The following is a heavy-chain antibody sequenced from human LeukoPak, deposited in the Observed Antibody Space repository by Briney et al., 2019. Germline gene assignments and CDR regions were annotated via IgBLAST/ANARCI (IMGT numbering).Heavy chain of an antibody. CDR3: ARASSGWYSHLGY. J-gene: IGHJ4*02. D-gene: IGHD6-19*01. CDR2: FYYTGST. V-gene: IGHV4-39*01. CDR1: GGSISSNGYY. Sequence: SETLSLTCTVSGGSISSNGYYWGWIRQPPGKGLEWIGSFYYTGSTFYSPSLKSRVTISVDTSKNQFSLKLSSVTAADTAVYYRARASSGWYSHLGYWGQGTLVTVSS.